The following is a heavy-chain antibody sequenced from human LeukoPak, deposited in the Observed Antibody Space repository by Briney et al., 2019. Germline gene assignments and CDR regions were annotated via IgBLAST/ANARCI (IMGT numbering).Heavy chain of an antibody. J-gene: IGHJ5*02. CDR3: ARVAENA. CDR1: GFTFSSYS. Sequence: PGGSLRLSCAASGFTFSSYSMNWARQAPGKGLEWISYISSIRTIYYADSVKGRFTISRDNGKNSLYLQMNNLRAEDTAVYYCARVAENAWGRGTLVTVSS. CDR2: ISSIRTI. V-gene: IGHV3-48*01.